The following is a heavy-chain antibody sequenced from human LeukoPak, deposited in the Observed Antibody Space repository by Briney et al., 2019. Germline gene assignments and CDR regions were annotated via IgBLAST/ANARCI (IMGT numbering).Heavy chain of an antibody. CDR1: GFTFSNYG. Sequence: GGSLRLSCAASGFTFSNYGMHWVRQAPGKGLEWVAFISFDGSNKYYEESVKGRFTISGDNSKNTVYLQMNSLRAEDTAVYYCARRAQPGSGWYSSDYWGQGTLVTVSS. CDR3: ARRAQPGSGWYSSDY. J-gene: IGHJ4*02. D-gene: IGHD6-19*01. V-gene: IGHV3-30*03. CDR2: ISFDGSNK.